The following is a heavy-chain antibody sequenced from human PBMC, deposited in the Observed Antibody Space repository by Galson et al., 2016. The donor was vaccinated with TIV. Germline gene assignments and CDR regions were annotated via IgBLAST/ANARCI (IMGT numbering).Heavy chain of an antibody. CDR1: GFTFSSCW. J-gene: IGHJ4*02. V-gene: IGHV3-7*01. CDR2: IKQDGSEK. D-gene: IGHD6-19*01. CDR3: ARDVGRAVAGRGLFDY. Sequence: SLRLSCAASGFTFSSCWMSWVRQAPGKGLEWVASIKQDGSEKYYVDSVKGRFTISRDNGQNSLYLQMNSLTAEDTAVYYCARDVGRAVAGRGLFDYRGQGTLVTVSS.